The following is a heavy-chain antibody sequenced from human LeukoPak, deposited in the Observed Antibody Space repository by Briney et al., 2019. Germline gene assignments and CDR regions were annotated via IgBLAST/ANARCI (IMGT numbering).Heavy chain of an antibody. CDR3: ASALLTGGFDY. Sequence: GGSLRLSCAASGFTVSSNYMSWVRQAPGKGLEGVSVIYSGGSTYYADSGKGRFTISRHNSKNTLYLQMNSLRAEDTAVYYCASALLTGGFDYWGQGTLVTVSS. D-gene: IGHD1-26*01. CDR1: GFTVSSNY. V-gene: IGHV3-53*04. J-gene: IGHJ4*02. CDR2: IYSGGST.